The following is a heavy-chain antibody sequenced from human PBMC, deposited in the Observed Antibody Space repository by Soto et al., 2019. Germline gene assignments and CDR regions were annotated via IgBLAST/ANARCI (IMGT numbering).Heavy chain of an antibody. V-gene: IGHV3-7*03. J-gene: IGHJ2*01. CDR3: ASEYSSSSAWYFDL. D-gene: IGHD6-6*01. Sequence: GGSLRLSCAASGFTFSSYWMSWVRQAPGKGLEWVANIKQDGSEKYYVDSVKGRFTISRDNAKNSLYLQMNSLRAEDPAVYYCASEYSSSSAWYFDLWGRGTLVTVSS. CDR1: GFTFSSYW. CDR2: IKQDGSEK.